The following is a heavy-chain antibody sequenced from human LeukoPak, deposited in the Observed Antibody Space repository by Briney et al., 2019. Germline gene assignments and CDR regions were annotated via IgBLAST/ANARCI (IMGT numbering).Heavy chain of an antibody. CDR1: GGSFSDCY. D-gene: IGHD2-15*01. J-gene: IGHJ4*02. Sequence: PSETLSLTCAVSGGSFSDCYWSWIRQSPGKGLEWTGEINHGGDTNYNSSLQSRVSLSVDTSRNQFSLILSSVTAADTAIYYCASNKYPVQAFDIWGQGTLVTVSS. V-gene: IGHV4-34*01. CDR2: INHGGDT. CDR3: ASNKYPVQAFDI.